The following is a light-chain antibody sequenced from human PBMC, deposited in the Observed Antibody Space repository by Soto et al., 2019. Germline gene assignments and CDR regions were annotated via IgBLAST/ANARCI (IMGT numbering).Light chain of an antibody. CDR3: CSYAANNTVV. V-gene: IGLV2-23*01. J-gene: IGLJ2*01. Sequence: QSALTQPASVSGSPGQSITISCTGTSNDVGSYNFVSWYQQHPGKAPKLMIYEGSKRPSWVSNRFSGSKSGNTASLTVSGLQAEDEAHYYCCSYAANNTVVFGGGTKLTVL. CDR1: SNDVGSYNF. CDR2: EGS.